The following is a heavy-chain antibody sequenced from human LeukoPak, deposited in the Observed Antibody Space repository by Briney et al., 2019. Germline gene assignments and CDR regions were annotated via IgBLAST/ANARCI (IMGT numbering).Heavy chain of an antibody. D-gene: IGHD2-2*01. J-gene: IGHJ5*02. Sequence: KSSQTLSLTCAISGDSFSSNSVTWNWIRQSPSRGLEWLGRTYYRSTWYNDYAVSVRGRITVNPDTSKNQFSLHLNSVTPEDTAVYYCARRLTQYDCFDPWGQGILATVSS. CDR2: TYYRSTWYN. CDR3: ARRLTQYDCFDP. V-gene: IGHV6-1*01. CDR1: GDSFSSNSVT.